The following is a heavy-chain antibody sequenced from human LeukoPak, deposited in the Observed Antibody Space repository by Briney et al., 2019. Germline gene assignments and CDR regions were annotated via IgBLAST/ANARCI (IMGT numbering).Heavy chain of an antibody. Sequence: SVKVTCKASAYTFTSYGISWVRQPPGQGLERMGWISAYNGNTNYAQKLPGRGTITTDTYTSTASMDLRSQSSNDKAGYHCARITARITMIVGVPSHAFDIWGQGTMVTVSS. CDR2: ISAYNGNT. CDR3: ARITARITMIVGVPSHAFDI. V-gene: IGHV1-18*01. CDR1: AYTFTSYG. D-gene: IGHD3-22*01. J-gene: IGHJ3*02.